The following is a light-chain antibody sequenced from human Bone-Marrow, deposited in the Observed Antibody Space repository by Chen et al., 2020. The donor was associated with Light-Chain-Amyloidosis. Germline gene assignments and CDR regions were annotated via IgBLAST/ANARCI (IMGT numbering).Light chain of an antibody. CDR2: RDT. V-gene: IGLV3-25*03. Sequence: SSELTQPPSVSVSPGQTARITCSGDDLPTKYAYWYQQKPGQAPVLVIHRDTERPSGISERCSGSSSGTEATLTVSGVQAEDEADYHCQSAGSGGDYEVIFGGGTKLTVL. CDR1: DLPTKY. CDR3: QSAGSGGDYEVI. J-gene: IGLJ2*01.